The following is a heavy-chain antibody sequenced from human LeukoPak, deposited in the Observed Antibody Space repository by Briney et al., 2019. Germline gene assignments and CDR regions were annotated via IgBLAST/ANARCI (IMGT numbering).Heavy chain of an antibody. Sequence: GGSLRLSCTASGFTFSTYSMNWVRQAPGKGLEWVSYISCSSSTIYYADSVKGRFTISRDNAKNSLYLQMNSLRDEDTAVYYCARASFQRWLQLGGDWGQGALVTVSS. CDR1: GFTFSTYS. CDR3: ARASFQRWLQLGGD. V-gene: IGHV3-48*02. J-gene: IGHJ4*02. CDR2: ISCSSSTI. D-gene: IGHD5-24*01.